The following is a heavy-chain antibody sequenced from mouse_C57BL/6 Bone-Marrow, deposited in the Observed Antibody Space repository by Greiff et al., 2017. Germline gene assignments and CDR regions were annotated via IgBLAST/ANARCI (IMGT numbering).Heavy chain of an antibody. CDR3: ARYGYYFDY. Sequence: QVQLQQSGAELVKPGASVELSCKASGYTFTSYWMHWVKQRPGQGLEWIGMIHPNSGSTNYNEKFKSKATLTVDKSSSTAYMQLSSLTSEDSAVYYCARYGYYFDYWGQGTTLTVSS. CDR2: IHPNSGST. V-gene: IGHV1-64*01. J-gene: IGHJ2*01. D-gene: IGHD1-1*02. CDR1: GYTFTSYW.